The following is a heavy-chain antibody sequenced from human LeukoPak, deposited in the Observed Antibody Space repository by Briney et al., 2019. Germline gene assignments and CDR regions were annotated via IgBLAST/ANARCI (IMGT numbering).Heavy chain of an antibody. CDR3: ARGGVSYRRNGVGAASQLDY. V-gene: IGHV1-18*01. J-gene: IGHJ4*02. D-gene: IGHD3-16*02. Sequence: GASVKVSCKASGYTFTSYGISWVRQAPGHGLEWMGWISAYNGNTNYAQKLQGRVTMTTDTSTSTAYMELRSLRSDDTAVYYCARGGVSYRRNGVGAASQLDYWGQGTLVTVSS. CDR2: ISAYNGNT. CDR1: GYTFTSYG.